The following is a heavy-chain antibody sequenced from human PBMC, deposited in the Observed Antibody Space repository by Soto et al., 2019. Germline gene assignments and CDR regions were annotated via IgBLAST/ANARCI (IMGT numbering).Heavy chain of an antibody. V-gene: IGHV4-34*01. Sequence: QVQLQQWGAGLLKPSETLSLTCAVYGGSFSGYYWSWIRQPPGKGLEWIGEINHSGSTNYNPSLKSRVTISVDTSKNQFSLKLSSVTAADTAVYYCARGPRGRNWFDPWGQGTLVTVSS. CDR3: ARGPRGRNWFDP. J-gene: IGHJ5*02. CDR2: INHSGST. CDR1: GGSFSGYY.